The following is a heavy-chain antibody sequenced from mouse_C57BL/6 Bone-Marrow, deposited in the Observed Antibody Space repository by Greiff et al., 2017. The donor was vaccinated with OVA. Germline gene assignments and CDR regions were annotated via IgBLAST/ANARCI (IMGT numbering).Heavy chain of an antibody. V-gene: IGHV1-19*01. CDR3: ARENYSKDY. Sequence: VQLQQSGPVLVKPGASVKMSCKASGYTFTDYYMNWVKQSHGKSLEWIGVINPYNGGTSYNQKFKGKATLTVDKSSSTAYMELSSLTSEDSAVYYCARENYSKDYWGQGTTLTVSS. D-gene: IGHD2-5*01. CDR1: GYTFTDYY. J-gene: IGHJ2*01. CDR2: INPYNGGT.